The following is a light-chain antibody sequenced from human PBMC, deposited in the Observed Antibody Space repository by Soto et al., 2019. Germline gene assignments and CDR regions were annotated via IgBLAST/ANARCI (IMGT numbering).Light chain of an antibody. CDR2: EVT. Sequence: QSVLTQPASVSGSPGQSITISCTGTSSDVGGYKYVSWYQQHPGTAPKLKIYEVTNRPSGVSNRFSGSKSGNTASPTIAGLQAEDDADYYCSSDTSSGTVVFGTGTKLTVL. CDR1: SSDVGGYKY. J-gene: IGLJ1*01. CDR3: SSDTSSGTVV. V-gene: IGLV2-14*01.